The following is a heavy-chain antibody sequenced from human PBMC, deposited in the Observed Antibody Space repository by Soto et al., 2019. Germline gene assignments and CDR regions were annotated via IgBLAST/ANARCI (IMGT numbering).Heavy chain of an antibody. V-gene: IGHV4-59*01. Sequence: SETLSLTCTVSGGSISSYYWSWIRQPPGKGLEWIGYIYYSGSTNYNPSLKSRVTISVDTSKNQLSLKLSSVTAADTAVYYCARAYCSSTSCYGGGYFDYWGQGTLVTVSS. CDR3: ARAYCSSTSCYGGGYFDY. CDR1: GGSISSYY. CDR2: IYYSGST. J-gene: IGHJ4*02. D-gene: IGHD2-2*01.